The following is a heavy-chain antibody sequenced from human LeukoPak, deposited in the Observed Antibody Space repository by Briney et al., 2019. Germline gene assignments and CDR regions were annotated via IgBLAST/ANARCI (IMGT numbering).Heavy chain of an antibody. J-gene: IGHJ4*02. CDR3: ARDLVVVTARGESYYFDY. V-gene: IGHV3-20*04. CDR2: INWNGGST. CDR1: GFTFDDYG. Sequence: GGSLRLSCAASGFTFDDYGMNWVRQAPGKGLEWVSGINWNGGSTGYADSMKGRFTISRDNAKNSLYLQMNSLRAEDTALYYCARDLVVVTARGESYYFDYWGQGTLVTVSS. D-gene: IGHD2-21*02.